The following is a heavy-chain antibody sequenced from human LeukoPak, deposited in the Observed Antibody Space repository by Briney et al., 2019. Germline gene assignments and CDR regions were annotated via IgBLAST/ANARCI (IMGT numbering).Heavy chain of an antibody. CDR1: GFTVSGNY. CDR2: IYSGGTT. D-gene: IGHD6-19*01. J-gene: IGHJ1*01. V-gene: IGHV3-53*05. CDR3: AKDQQWLDPDAEYFQH. Sequence: GGSLRLSCAVSGFTVSGNYMSWVRQAPGKGLEWVSLIYSGGTTYYADSVKGRFTISRDNSKNTLYLQMNSLRAEDTAVYYCAKDQQWLDPDAEYFQHWGQGTLVTVSS.